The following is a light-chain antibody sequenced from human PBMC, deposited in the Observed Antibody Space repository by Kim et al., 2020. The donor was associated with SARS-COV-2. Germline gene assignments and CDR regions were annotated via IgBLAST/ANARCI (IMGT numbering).Light chain of an antibody. V-gene: IGKV3-20*01. Sequence: DIVMTQSPATLSLSPGERATLSCRASQSVGSNYLAWYQQKPGQAPRLLIHGAASRDTGIPDRFSGIGAGTDFTLIISSLEPEDFAVYSCQHYVDSPITFFQGTRL. CDR2: GAA. CDR3: QHYVDSPIT. CDR1: QSVGSNY. J-gene: IGKJ5*01.